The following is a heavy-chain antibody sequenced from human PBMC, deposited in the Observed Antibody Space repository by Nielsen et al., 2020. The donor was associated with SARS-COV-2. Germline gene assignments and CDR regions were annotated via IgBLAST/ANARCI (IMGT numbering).Heavy chain of an antibody. Sequence: GESLKISCAASGFTFSSYGMHWVRQAPGKGLEWVAVISYDGSNKYYADSVKGRFTISRDNSKNTLYLQMNSLRDEDTAVYYCARICSSTSCYRGYWGQGTLVTVSS. V-gene: IGHV3-33*05. CDR3: ARICSSTSCYRGY. CDR1: GFTFSSYG. CDR2: ISYDGSNK. J-gene: IGHJ4*02. D-gene: IGHD2-2*02.